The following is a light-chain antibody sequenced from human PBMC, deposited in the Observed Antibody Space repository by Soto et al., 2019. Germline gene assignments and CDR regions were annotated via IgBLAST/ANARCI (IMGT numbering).Light chain of an antibody. Sequence: EIVMTQSPVTLSVSPGERATLSCRASQSVSSNLAWYQQKPGQAPRLLIYGASTRATGIPARFSGSGSGTEFTLTISSLQSEDFAVYYCQQYNNWTPTFGQGTKVDIK. V-gene: IGKV3-15*01. CDR3: QQYNNWTPT. CDR1: QSVSSN. J-gene: IGKJ1*01. CDR2: GAS.